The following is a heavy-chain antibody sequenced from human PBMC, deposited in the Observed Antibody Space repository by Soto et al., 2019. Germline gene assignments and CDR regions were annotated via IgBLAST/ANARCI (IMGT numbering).Heavy chain of an antibody. J-gene: IGHJ1*01. CDR1: VRSISSSNYY. D-gene: IGHD3-3*01. V-gene: IGHV4-39*01. Sequence: PSDTLSLTCTVSVRSISSSNYYWGWIRQPPGKGLEWIGSIYYSGITYYNPSLKSRVTISVATSKNQFSLNLHSVTAADTAVYSCERSSKSDLDAVGHWGQGTLATGPS. CDR2: IYYSGIT. CDR3: ERSSKSDLDAVGH.